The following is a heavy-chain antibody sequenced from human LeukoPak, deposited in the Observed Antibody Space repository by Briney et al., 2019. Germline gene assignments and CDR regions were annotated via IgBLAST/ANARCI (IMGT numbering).Heavy chain of an antibody. CDR2: INYNGQIT. CDR3: TRSGLTGMRKYTRPDYYYYRMDV. V-gene: IGHV4-34*01. CDR1: GGSFSGYL. J-gene: IGHJ6*02. Sequence: SETLSLTCTVSGGSFSGYLWSWLRQPPGKGLEWIGEINYNGQITNYNPSLKSRLTMSVDTPKNHFSLRLSSVTAADTAVYYCTRSGLTGMRKYTRPDYYYYRMDVWGQGTAVTVSS. D-gene: IGHD1-14*01.